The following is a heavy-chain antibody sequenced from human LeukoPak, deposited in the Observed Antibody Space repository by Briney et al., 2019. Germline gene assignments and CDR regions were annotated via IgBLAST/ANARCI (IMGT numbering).Heavy chain of an antibody. V-gene: IGHV1-8*01. Sequence: ASVKVSCKASGYTFTSYDINWVRQATGQGLEWMGWMNPNSGNTGYAQKFQGRVTMTRNTSISTAYMELSSLRSEDTAVYYCHTGSYYRRYYVDYWGQGTLVTVSS. CDR1: GYTFTSYD. D-gene: IGHD3-10*01. CDR2: MNPNSGNT. J-gene: IGHJ4*02. CDR3: HTGSYYRRYYVDY.